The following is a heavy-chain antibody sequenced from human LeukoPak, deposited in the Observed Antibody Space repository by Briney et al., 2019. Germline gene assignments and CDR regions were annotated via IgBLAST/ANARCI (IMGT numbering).Heavy chain of an antibody. CDR2: ISPSGGIT. Sequence: PGGSLRLSCAASGFTFSTYGMNWVRQAPGKGLEWVSGISPSGGITYYTDSVKGRFTISRDNSKNTLYLQMNSLRAEDTAVYYCAKVRGRLDAFDIWGQGTMVTVSS. D-gene: IGHD3-3*01. CDR3: AKVRGRLDAFDI. J-gene: IGHJ3*02. CDR1: GFTFSTYG. V-gene: IGHV3-23*01.